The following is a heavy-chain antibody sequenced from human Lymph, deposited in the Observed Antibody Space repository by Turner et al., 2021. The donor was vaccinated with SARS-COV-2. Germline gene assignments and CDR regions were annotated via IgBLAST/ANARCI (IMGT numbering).Heavy chain of an antibody. CDR1: GGTFSSSA. J-gene: IGHJ6*02. CDR3: ARIAAPGMGGGVHYYYYAMDV. V-gene: IGHV1-69*10. Sequence: QVQLVQSGAEVKKPGSSVKVSCKASGGTFSSSAISWVRQAPGQGLEWMGGISPLLVIENNAKKFQGRVTITAEKSTSTAYMGLSSLRSEDTAVYFCARIAAPGMGGGVHYYYYAMDVWGQGTTVTVSS. D-gene: IGHD6-13*01. CDR2: ISPLLVIE.